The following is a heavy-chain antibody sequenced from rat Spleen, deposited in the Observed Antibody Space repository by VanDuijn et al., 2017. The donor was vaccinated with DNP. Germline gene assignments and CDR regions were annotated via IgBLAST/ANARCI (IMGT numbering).Heavy chain of an antibody. CDR2: INTDGGTT. D-gene: IGHD4-1*01. V-gene: IGHV5-58*01. CDR1: GFTFSSYW. J-gene: IGHJ3*01. CDR3: ASGFGWFAY. Sequence: EVQLVESGGGLVQPGRSLKLSCVASGFTFSSYWMFWNRQAPGKGLEWVASINTDGGTTYYPDSVKGRFTVSRDHATNTLYLRLNSLRSEDTATYYCASGFGWFAYWGQGTLVTVSS.